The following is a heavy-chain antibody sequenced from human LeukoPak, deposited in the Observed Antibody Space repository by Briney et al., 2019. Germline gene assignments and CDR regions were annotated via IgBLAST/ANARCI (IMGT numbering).Heavy chain of an antibody. J-gene: IGHJ4*02. CDR1: GGTFSSYA. CDR2: IIPILGIA. Sequence: SVKVSCKASGGTFSSYAISWVRQAPGQGLEWMGRIIPILGIANYAQKFQGRVTITADKSTSTAYMELSSLRSEDTGVYYCAILSPPDTAMVFDYWGQGTLVTVSS. CDR3: AILSPPDTAMVFDY. V-gene: IGHV1-69*04. D-gene: IGHD5-18*01.